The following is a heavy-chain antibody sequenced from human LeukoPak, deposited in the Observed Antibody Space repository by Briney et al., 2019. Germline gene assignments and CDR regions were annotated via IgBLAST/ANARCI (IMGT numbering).Heavy chain of an antibody. CDR3: ARPLISYYYMDV. CDR1: GGSISSYY. D-gene: IGHD2-8*01. CDR2: IYYSGST. J-gene: IGHJ6*03. V-gene: IGHV4-59*08. Sequence: SETLSLTCTVSGGSISSYYWSWIRQPPGKGLEWIGYIYYSGSTNYNPSLKSRVTISVDTSKNQFSLNLSSVTAADTAVYYCARPLISYYYMDVWGEGATVTVSS.